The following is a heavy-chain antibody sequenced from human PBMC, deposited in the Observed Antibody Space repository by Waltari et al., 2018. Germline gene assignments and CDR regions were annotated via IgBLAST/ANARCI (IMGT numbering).Heavy chain of an antibody. J-gene: IGHJ4*02. D-gene: IGHD5-12*01. V-gene: IGHV4-59*01. CDR1: GGSISSYY. CDR2: IYYSGST. CDR3: ARDGYNYHFDY. Sequence: GKPSETLSLTCTVSGGSISSYYWSWIRQPPGKGLEWIGYIYYSGSTNYNPSLKSRVTISVDTSKNQFSLKLSSVTAADTAVYYCARDGYNYHFDYWGQGTLVTVSS.